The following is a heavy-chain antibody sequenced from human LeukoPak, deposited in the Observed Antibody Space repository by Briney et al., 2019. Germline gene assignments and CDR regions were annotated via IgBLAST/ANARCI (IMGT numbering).Heavy chain of an antibody. V-gene: IGHV3-74*01. Sequence: PVGSLRLSCAASGLTFSSYWMHWVRQAPGKGLVWVSRINSDGSTTNYADSVKGRFTISRDNAKNTMHLQMNSLRAEDTAVYYCVSRYCTITNCYKASGTGSFDIWGQGTMVSVSS. J-gene: IGHJ3*02. D-gene: IGHD2-2*02. CDR2: INSDGSTT. CDR1: GLTFSSYW. CDR3: VSRYCTITNCYKASGTGSFDI.